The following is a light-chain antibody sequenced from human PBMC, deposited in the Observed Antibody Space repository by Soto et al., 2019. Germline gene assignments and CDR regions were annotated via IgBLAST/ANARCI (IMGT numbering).Light chain of an antibody. J-gene: IGKJ1*01. CDR1: QSVLSSSNNKNY. V-gene: IGKV4-1*01. CDR2: WAS. CDR3: QQYYGAPLT. Sequence: DIVMTQSPDSLAVSLGERATINCKSSQSVLSSSNNKNYLGWYQQKPGQATKLLISWASTRESGVPDRFSGSGSGTDFTLTISSLQAEDVAVYYCQQYYGAPLTFGQGTKVEIK.